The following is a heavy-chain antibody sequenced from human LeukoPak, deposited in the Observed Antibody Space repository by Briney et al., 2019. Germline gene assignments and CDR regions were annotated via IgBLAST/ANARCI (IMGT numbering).Heavy chain of an antibody. CDR1: GYTLTSYS. D-gene: IGHD6-13*01. V-gene: IGHV1-18*01. CDR2: ISAYNGNT. CDR3: ARVVAAAGTYDAFDI. Sequence: ASVKVSCKASGYTLTSYSISWVRQAPGQGLEWMGWISAYNGNTDLAQKLQGRVTMTTDTSTSTAYMELRSLRSEDTAVYYCARVVAAAGTYDAFDIWGQGTMVTVSS. J-gene: IGHJ3*02.